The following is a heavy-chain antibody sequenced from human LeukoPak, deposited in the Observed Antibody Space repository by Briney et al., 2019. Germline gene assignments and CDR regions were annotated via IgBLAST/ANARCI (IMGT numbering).Heavy chain of an antibody. J-gene: IGHJ4*02. Sequence: ASVKVSCKASGYTFTSYYMHWVRQAPGQGLEWMGIINPSGGSTSYARKFQGRVTMTRDTSTSTVYMELSSLRSEDTAVYYCARERLAAAGLWYWGQGTLVTVSS. V-gene: IGHV1-46*01. CDR2: INPSGGST. D-gene: IGHD6-13*01. CDR1: GYTFTSYY. CDR3: ARERLAAAGLWY.